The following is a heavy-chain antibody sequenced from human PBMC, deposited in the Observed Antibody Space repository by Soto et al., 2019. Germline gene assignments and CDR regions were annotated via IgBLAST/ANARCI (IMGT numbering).Heavy chain of an antibody. Sequence: LPETLSLTCTVSGDSISTFYWSWIRQPPGKGLEWIGYIYYTGSTNYNPSLKSRVTMSVDTSKKQFSLKLTSVTAADTAVYYCARQRGNYFDYWGQGSLVTVSS. V-gene: IGHV4-59*01. CDR3: ARQRGNYFDY. J-gene: IGHJ4*02. D-gene: IGHD3-10*01. CDR2: IYYTGST. CDR1: GDSISTFY.